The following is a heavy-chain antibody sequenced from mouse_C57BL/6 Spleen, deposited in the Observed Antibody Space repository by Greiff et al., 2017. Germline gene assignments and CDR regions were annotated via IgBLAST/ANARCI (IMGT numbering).Heavy chain of an antibody. J-gene: IGHJ3*01. CDR2: ILPGSGST. D-gene: IGHD1-1*01. V-gene: IGHV1-9*01. CDR1: GYTFTGYW. CDR3: ARGGGLYYGSSGFAY. Sequence: QVQLQQSGAELMKPGASVKLSCKATGYTFTGYWIEWVKQRPGHGLEWIGEILPGSGSTNYNEKFKGKATFTADTSSNTAYMQLSSLTTEDSAIYYCARGGGLYYGSSGFAYWGQGTLVTVSA.